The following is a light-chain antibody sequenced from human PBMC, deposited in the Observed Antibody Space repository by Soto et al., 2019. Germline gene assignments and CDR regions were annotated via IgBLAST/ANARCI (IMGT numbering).Light chain of an antibody. J-gene: IGLJ1*01. CDR3: GSYTTADARV. V-gene: IGLV2-14*01. CDR2: EIN. Sequence: QSVLTQPASVSGYPGQSITISCTGTSSDIGDSYHVSWYQQHPGKAPKLVIYEINIRHTGVSNRFSGSKSSNAAALTISGLQAEDDADYYCGSYTTADARVFGTGTKVTVL. CDR1: SSDIGDSYH.